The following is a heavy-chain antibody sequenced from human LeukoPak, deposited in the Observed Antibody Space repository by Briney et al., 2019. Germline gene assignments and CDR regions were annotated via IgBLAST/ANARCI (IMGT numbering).Heavy chain of an antibody. V-gene: IGHV4-39*07. CDR3: ARSIAAAGSWFDP. J-gene: IGHJ5*02. D-gene: IGHD6-13*01. Sequence: SETLSLTCSVSGGAIISSGFYWAWIRQPPGKGPEWIGSVYSSRHTEYNPALKSRVTISVDTSKNQFSLQVNSATAADTAVYYCARSIAAAGSWFDPWGQGTLVTVSS. CDR2: VYSSRHT. CDR1: GGAIISSGFY.